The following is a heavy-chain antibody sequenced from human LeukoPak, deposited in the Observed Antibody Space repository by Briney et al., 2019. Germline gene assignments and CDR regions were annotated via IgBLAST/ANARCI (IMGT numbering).Heavy chain of an antibody. V-gene: IGHV1-46*03. J-gene: IGHJ5*02. Sequence: GASVKVSCKASGYTFTSYYMHWVRQAPGQGREWMGIINTSGGSTSYAQKLQDRVTMTRDTSTSTVYMELRSLRSEDTAVYYCARAEKYYDFWSGYYSNWFDPWGQGTLVTVSS. CDR2: INTSGGST. CDR3: ARAEKYYDFWSGYYSNWFDP. D-gene: IGHD3-3*01. CDR1: GYTFTSYY.